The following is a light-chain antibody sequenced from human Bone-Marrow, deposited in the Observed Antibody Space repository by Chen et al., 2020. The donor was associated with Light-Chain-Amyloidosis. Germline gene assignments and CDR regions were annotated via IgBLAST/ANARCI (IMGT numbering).Light chain of an antibody. V-gene: IGLV2-14*03. Sequence: QSALTQPASVSGSPRQSTTIPCTGTSSDVGCYNYVSWYQQHPGKAPKLIIYDVTYRPSGVSNRFSGSKSGNTASLTISGLQAEDEADYYCSSFTRNNALVFGGGTKLTVL. J-gene: IGLJ2*01. CDR1: SSDVGCYNY. CDR2: DVT. CDR3: SSFTRNNALV.